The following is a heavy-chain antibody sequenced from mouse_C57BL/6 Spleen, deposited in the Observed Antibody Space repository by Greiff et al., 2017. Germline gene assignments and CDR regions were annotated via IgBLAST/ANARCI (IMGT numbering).Heavy chain of an antibody. V-gene: IGHV5-17*01. CDR2: ISSGSSTI. Sequence: DVKLVESGGGLVKPGGSLKLSCAASGFTFSDYGMHWVRQAPEKGLEWVAYISSGSSTIYYADTVKGRFTISRDNAKNTLFLQMTSLRSEDTAMYYCARRDGYYKYFDYWGQGTTLTVSS. CDR1: GFTFSDYG. D-gene: IGHD2-3*01. J-gene: IGHJ2*01. CDR3: ARRDGYYKYFDY.